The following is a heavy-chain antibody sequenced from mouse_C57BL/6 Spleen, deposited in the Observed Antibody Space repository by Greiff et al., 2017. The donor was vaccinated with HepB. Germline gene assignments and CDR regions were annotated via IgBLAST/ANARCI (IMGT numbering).Heavy chain of an antibody. CDR3: ARGAVVAYWYFDV. CDR2: VYPYNGGT. V-gene: IGHV1-36*01. Sequence: EVQLQQSGPVLVKPGPSVKISCKASGFTFTDYYMHWVKQSHGKSLEWIGLVYPYNGGTSYNQKFKGKATLTVDTYSSTAYLELNSLTSEDSAFYYCARGAVVAYWYFDVWGTGTTVTVSS. CDR1: GFTFTDYY. J-gene: IGHJ1*03. D-gene: IGHD1-1*01.